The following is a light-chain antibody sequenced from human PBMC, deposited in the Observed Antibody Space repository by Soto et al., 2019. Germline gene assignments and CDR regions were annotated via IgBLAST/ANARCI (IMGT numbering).Light chain of an antibody. CDR3: QQYDDFPLT. V-gene: IGKV1-33*01. Sequence: DIQMTQSPSSLSASVGDRVTITCQASQDISDYLNWYHQKPGKAPKLLIYDASNLETGVPSRFSGSGSGTDFTFTITSLQLEKIETYYCQQYDDFPLTFGGGTKVEIK. CDR2: DAS. CDR1: QDISDY. J-gene: IGKJ4*01.